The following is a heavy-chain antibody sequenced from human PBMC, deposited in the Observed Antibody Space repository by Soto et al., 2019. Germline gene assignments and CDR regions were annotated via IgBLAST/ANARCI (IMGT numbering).Heavy chain of an antibody. D-gene: IGHD2-21*01. Sequence: GASVQVSCKASGGTFGSYTISWVRQAPGQGLEWMGRIIPILGIANYAQKFQGRVTITADKSTSTAYMELSSLRSEDTAVYYCARATVINGRQLLDYWGQGTLVTSPQ. CDR3: ARATVINGRQLLDY. CDR1: GGTFGSYT. CDR2: IIPILGIA. J-gene: IGHJ4*02. V-gene: IGHV1-69*02.